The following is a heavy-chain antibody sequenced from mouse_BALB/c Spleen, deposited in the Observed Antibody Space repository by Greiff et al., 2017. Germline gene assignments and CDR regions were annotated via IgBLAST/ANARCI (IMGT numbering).Heavy chain of an antibody. CDR1: GFTFTDYY. Sequence: EVKLMESGGGLVQPGGSLRLSCATSGFTFTDYYMSWVRQPPGKALEWLGFIRNKANGYTTEYSASVKGRFTISRDNSQSILYLQMNTLRAEDSATYYCARSVSYWYFDVWGAGTTVTVSS. J-gene: IGHJ1*01. V-gene: IGHV7-3*02. CDR2: IRNKANGYTT. CDR3: ARSVSYWYFDV.